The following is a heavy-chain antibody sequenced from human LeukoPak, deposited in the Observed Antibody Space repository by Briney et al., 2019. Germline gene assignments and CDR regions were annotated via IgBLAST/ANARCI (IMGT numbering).Heavy chain of an antibody. CDR1: GYTFTSYG. CDR2: ISAYNGNT. J-gene: IGHJ4*02. CDR3: ARDNCGGNSRDRRFDY. V-gene: IGHV1-18*01. Sequence: GASVKVSCKASGYTFTSYGISWVRQAPGQGLEWMGWISAYNGNTNYAQKLQGRVTMTTDTSTSTAYMELRSLRSDDTAVYYCARDNCGGNSRDRRFDYWGQGTLVTVSS. D-gene: IGHD4-23*01.